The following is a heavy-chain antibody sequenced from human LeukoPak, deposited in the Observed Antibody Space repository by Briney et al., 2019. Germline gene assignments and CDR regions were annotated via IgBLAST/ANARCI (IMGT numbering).Heavy chain of an antibody. V-gene: IGHV3-49*04. CDR2: IRSKAYGGTT. CDR3: TRVPHAKVPGVIRYDAFDI. Sequence: GGSLRLSCTASGFTFCDYAMSWVRQAPGKGLEWVGFIRSKAYGGTTEYAASVKGKFTISRDDSKGIAYLQINRLKTEDTAVYFCTRVPHAKVPGVIRYDAFDICGQGTMVTVSS. J-gene: IGHJ3*02. D-gene: IGHD3-10*01. CDR1: GFTFCDYA.